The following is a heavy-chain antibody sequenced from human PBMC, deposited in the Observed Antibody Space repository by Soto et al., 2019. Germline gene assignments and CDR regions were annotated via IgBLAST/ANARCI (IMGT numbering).Heavy chain of an antibody. V-gene: IGHV1-18*01. Sequence: GASVKVSCKASGYTFTSYGISWVRQAPGQGLEWMGWISAYNGNTNYAQKLQGRVTMTTDTSTSTAYMELRSLRSDDTAVYYCARAKGYCTNGVCQNGAFDSWGQATMVTVSS. CDR1: GYTFTSYG. CDR2: ISAYNGNT. D-gene: IGHD2-8*01. CDR3: ARAKGYCTNGVCQNGAFDS. J-gene: IGHJ3*02.